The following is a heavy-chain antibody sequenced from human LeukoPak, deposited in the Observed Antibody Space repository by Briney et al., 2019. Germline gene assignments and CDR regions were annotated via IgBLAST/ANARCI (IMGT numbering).Heavy chain of an antibody. CDR1: GGTFSSYA. CDR3: ATDYGDHDAFDI. Sequence: SVKVSXKASGGTFSSYAISWVRQAPGQGHEWMGRIIPIFGTANYAQKFQGRVTITADESTSTAYMELSSLRSEDTAVYYCATDYGDHDAFDIWGQGTMVTVSS. J-gene: IGHJ3*02. CDR2: IIPIFGTA. D-gene: IGHD4-17*01. V-gene: IGHV1-69*13.